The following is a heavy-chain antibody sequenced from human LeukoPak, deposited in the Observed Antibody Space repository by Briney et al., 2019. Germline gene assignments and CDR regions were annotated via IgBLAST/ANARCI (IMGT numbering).Heavy chain of an antibody. D-gene: IGHD3-10*01. CDR1: GFTFSSYG. CDR3: AKITMATTPNF. CDR2: ITDSGRKT. Sequence: GGSLRLSCAASGFTFSSYGMHWVRQASGKGLEWVSGITDSGRKTYYADSVKGRFSISRDNSRNTLYLQMSDLRAEDTAVYYCAKITMATTPNFWGQGTLVTVSS. J-gene: IGHJ4*02. V-gene: IGHV3-23*01.